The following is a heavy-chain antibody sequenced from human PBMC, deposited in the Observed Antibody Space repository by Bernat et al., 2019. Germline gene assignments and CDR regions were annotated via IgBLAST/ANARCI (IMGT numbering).Heavy chain of an antibody. CDR2: ISYDGSNK. V-gene: IGHV3-30-3*01. J-gene: IGHJ6*02. D-gene: IGHD6-13*01. CDR3: ARDLKAAAYINYGMDV. Sequence: QVQLVESGGGMVQPGRSLRLSCAASGFTFSSYAMHWVRQAPGKGLEWVAVISYDGSNKYYADSVKGRFTISRDNSKNTLYLQMNSLRAEDMAVYYCARDLKAAAYINYGMDVWGQGTTVTVSS. CDR1: GFTFSSYA.